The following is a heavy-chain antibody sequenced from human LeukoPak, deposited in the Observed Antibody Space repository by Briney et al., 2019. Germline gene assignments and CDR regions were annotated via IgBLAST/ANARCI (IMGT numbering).Heavy chain of an antibody. J-gene: IGHJ5*02. CDR2: IYESGTI. D-gene: IGHD1-7*01. CDR1: GGSITGGGYA. V-gene: IGHV4-30-2*01. CDR3: ARGPQLELALYWFDP. Sequence: SQTLSLTCAVSGGSITGGGYAWSWIRQPPGKGLEWIGYIYESGTIFSNPSLRTRLTMSVDKSKNQFSLQLTSVTAADTAVYYCARGPQLELALYWFDPWGHRTLVTVSS.